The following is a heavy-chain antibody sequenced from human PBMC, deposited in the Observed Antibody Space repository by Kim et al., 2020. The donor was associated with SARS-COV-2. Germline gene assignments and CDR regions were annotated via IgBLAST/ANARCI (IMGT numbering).Heavy chain of an antibody. CDR2: INHSGST. CDR3: ARAGYSRSWYYVATYYYYGMDV. Sequence: SETLSLTCAVYGGSFSGYYWSWIRQPPGKGLEWIGEINHSGSTNYNPSLKSRVTISVDTSKNQFSLKLSSVTAADTAVYYCARAGYSRSWYYVATYYYYGMDVWGQGTTVTVSS. V-gene: IGHV4-34*01. J-gene: IGHJ6*02. D-gene: IGHD6-13*01. CDR1: GGSFSGYY.